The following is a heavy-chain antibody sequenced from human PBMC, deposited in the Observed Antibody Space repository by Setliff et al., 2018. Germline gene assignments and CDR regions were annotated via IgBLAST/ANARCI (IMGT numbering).Heavy chain of an antibody. J-gene: IGHJ6*03. Sequence: SETLSLTCNVSGGSISSYYWSWLRQPPGKGLEWIGYIYNNGRTNYHPALKRRVAMSVDTSKNQLSLTLRSVTAADTAVYYCARDWRGETVNLGYMDVWGKGTTVTVSS. CDR2: IYNNGRT. CDR3: ARDWRGETVNLGYMDV. D-gene: IGHD3-16*01. V-gene: IGHV4-4*08. CDR1: GGSISSYY.